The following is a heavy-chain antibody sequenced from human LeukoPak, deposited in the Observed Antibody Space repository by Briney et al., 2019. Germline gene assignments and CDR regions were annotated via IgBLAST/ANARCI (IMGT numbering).Heavy chain of an antibody. Sequence: MSSETLSLTCTVSGGSISGSYWSWIRHPPGKGLEWIGYIHSSRTTNYNPSLKSRVTMSVDTSKNQFSLNLDSVTAADTAVYYCTRHTAKTYSSSSDWFDPWGQGTLVTVSS. D-gene: IGHD6-6*01. V-gene: IGHV4-4*09. CDR1: GGSISGSY. CDR3: TRHTAKTYSSSSDWFDP. CDR2: IHSSRTT. J-gene: IGHJ5*02.